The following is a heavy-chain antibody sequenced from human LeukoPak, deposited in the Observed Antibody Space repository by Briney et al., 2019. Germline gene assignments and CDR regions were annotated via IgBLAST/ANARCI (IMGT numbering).Heavy chain of an antibody. J-gene: IGHJ4*02. CDR1: GGTFSSYA. CDR2: IIPIFGTA. V-gene: IGHV1-69*06. CDR3: ARDSSFDPHHDGSYFDY. D-gene: IGHD1-1*01. Sequence: SVKVSCKASGGTFSSYAISWVRQAPGQGLEWMGGIIPIFGTANYAQKFQGRVTITADKSTSTAYMELSSLRSEDTAVYYCARDSSFDPHHDGSYFDYWGQGTLVTVSS.